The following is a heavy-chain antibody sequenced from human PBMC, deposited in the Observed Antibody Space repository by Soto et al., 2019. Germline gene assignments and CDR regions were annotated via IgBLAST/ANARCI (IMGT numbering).Heavy chain of an antibody. CDR2: IIPIFGTA. CDR3: ARDKDFWSGLIDY. Sequence: VKVSCKASGGTFSSYAISWVRQAPGQGLEWMGGIIPIFGTANYAQKFQGRVTITADKSTSTAYMELSSLRSEDTAVYYCARDKDFWSGLIDYWGQGTLVTVSS. D-gene: IGHD3-3*01. J-gene: IGHJ4*02. CDR1: GGTFSSYA. V-gene: IGHV1-69*06.